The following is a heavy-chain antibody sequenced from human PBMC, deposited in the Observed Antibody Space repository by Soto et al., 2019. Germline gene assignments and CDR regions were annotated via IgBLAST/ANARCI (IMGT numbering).Heavy chain of an antibody. D-gene: IGHD6-19*01. Sequence: QVQLVQSGAEVKKPGSSVKVSCKVSGGTFSNYAIDWVRLAPGHGLEWMGGIVPIFGTTYYTQKFQGRATIIADASTTTAYLEMSSLRSEDTAIDYCARVEAVAGLYNYHGLDVWGQGTAVTVSS. J-gene: IGHJ6*02. V-gene: IGHV1-69*12. CDR3: ARVEAVAGLYNYHGLDV. CDR1: GGTFSNYA. CDR2: IVPIFGTT.